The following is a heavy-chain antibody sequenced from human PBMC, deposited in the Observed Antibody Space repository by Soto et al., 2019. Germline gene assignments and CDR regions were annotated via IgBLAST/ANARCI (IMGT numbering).Heavy chain of an antibody. D-gene: IGHD3-3*01. J-gene: IGHJ6*02. CDR1: GYSVSTYW. Sequence: GESLKISCKGSGYSVSTYWMGWVRQMPGKGLEWMGIIFPGDSDTRYSPSFQGQVTISADKSIRSAYLQWSSLKASDTAMYYCARLSAGFCSETTCQLYNGMDVWGQGTTVTVS. V-gene: IGHV5-51*01. CDR2: IFPGDSDT. CDR3: ARLSAGFCSETTCQLYNGMDV.